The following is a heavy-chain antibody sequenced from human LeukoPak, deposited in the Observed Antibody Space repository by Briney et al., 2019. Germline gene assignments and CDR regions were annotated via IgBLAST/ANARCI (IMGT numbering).Heavy chain of an antibody. Sequence: PGGSLRLSCVASGFTFRTYAMHWVRQAPGKGLEWVAVISYDGGDKYHADSVKGRFTSSRDNSKSTLYLQMNSLRPEDTGVYYCARDASNSADYYFHSWGQGTLVIVSS. D-gene: IGHD1-26*01. J-gene: IGHJ4*02. CDR3: ARDASNSADYYFHS. CDR2: ISYDGGDK. CDR1: GFTFRTYA. V-gene: IGHV3-30*01.